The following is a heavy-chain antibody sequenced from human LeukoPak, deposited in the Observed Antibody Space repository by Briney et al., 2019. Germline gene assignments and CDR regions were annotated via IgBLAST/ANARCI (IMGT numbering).Heavy chain of an antibody. CDR3: ARDHPGPIDP. V-gene: IGHV4-59*11. J-gene: IGHJ5*02. Sequence: SETLSLTCTVSGGSISSHYWSWVRQPPGKGLEWIGYIYYSGSTNYNPSLKSRVTISVDTSKNQFSLKLSSVTAADTAVYYCARDHPGPIDPWGQGTLVTVPS. CDR1: GGSISSHY. D-gene: IGHD1-14*01. CDR2: IYYSGST.